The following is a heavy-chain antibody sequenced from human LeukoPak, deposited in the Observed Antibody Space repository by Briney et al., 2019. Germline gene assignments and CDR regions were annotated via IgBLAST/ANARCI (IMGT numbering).Heavy chain of an antibody. V-gene: IGHV3-33*01. J-gene: IGHJ6*03. CDR2: IWYDGSNK. Sequence: GGSLRLSCAASGFTFSSYGMHWVRQAPGKGLEWVAVIWYDGSNKYYADSVKGRFTISRDNSKNTLYLQMNSLRAEDTAVYYCARDPQDIVVVPAAGRYYYYYMDVWGKGTTVTVSS. CDR1: GFTFSSYG. CDR3: ARDPQDIVVVPAAGRYYYYYMDV. D-gene: IGHD2-2*01.